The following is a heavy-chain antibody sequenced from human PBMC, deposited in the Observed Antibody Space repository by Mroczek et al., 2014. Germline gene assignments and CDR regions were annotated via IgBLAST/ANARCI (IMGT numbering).Heavy chain of an antibody. Sequence: SEFTFTSSYATELGPARRPGKGTWSGSSAISGSGGSTYYADSVKGRFTISRDNSKNTLYLQMNSLRAEDTAVYYCAKSPSIAAAGEFDYWGQGTLVTVSS. CDR1: EFTFTSSYA. D-gene: IGHD6-13*01. CDR2: ISGSGGST. CDR3: AKSPSIAAAGEFDY. V-gene: IGHV3-23*01. J-gene: IGHJ4*02.